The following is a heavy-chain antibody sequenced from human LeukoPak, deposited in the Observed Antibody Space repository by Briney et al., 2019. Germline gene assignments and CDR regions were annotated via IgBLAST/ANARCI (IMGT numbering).Heavy chain of an antibody. D-gene: IGHD4-11*01. CDR1: GFTFDDYG. CDR3: ARGTITVTVPYYMDV. V-gene: IGHV3-20*04. J-gene: IGHJ6*03. CDR2: INWNGGST. Sequence: PGGSLRLSCAASGFTFDDYGMSWVRHAPGKGLEWVSGINWNGGSTVYADSVKGRFTISRDNAKNSLYLQMNSLRAEDTALYYCARGTITVTVPYYMDVWGKGTTVTVSS.